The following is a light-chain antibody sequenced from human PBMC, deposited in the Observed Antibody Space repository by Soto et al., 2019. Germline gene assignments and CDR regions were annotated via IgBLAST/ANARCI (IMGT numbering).Light chain of an antibody. CDR1: SSDIGGYNF. Sequence: QSALTQPPSASGSPGQSVTISCTGTSSDIGGYNFVSWYQQHPGKAPKLMIYDVTKRPSGVPDRFSVSKSGNTASLTVSGIQAEDEADYYCASYAGVNNLLFGGGTKVTVL. CDR2: DVT. V-gene: IGLV2-8*01. J-gene: IGLJ2*01. CDR3: ASYAGVNNLL.